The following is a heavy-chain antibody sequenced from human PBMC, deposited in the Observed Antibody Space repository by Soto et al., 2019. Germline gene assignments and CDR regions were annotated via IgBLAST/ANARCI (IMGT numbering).Heavy chain of an antibody. CDR3: ARQEIAAAAGTWYFDY. CDR2: IIPIFGTA. Sequence: SVKVSCKASGGTFSSYAISWVRQAPGQGLEWMGGIIPIFGTANYAQKFQGRVTITADESTSTAYMELSSLRSEDTAVYYCARQEIAAAAGTWYFDYWGQGTLVTVSS. J-gene: IGHJ4*02. D-gene: IGHD6-13*01. V-gene: IGHV1-69*13. CDR1: GGTFSSYA.